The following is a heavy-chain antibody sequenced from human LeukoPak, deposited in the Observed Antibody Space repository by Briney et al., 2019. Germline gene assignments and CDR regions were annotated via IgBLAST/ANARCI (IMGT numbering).Heavy chain of an antibody. V-gene: IGHV3-7*01. CDR1: GFSFSTYW. Sequence: GGSLRLSCAASGFSFSTYWMSWVRQAPGKGLEWVANIKQDGTEKYYVDSVKGRFTISKDNAKNSLYLQMNSLRAEDTAVYYCAKEFFVLLWFGESYYFDYWGQGTLVTVSS. CDR3: AKEFFVLLWFGESYYFDY. CDR2: IKQDGTEK. J-gene: IGHJ4*02. D-gene: IGHD3-10*01.